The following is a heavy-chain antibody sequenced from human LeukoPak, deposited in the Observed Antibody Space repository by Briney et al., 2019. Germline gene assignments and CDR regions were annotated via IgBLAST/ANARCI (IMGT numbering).Heavy chain of an antibody. Sequence: SETLSLTCTVSGGSMNNYYWNWIRQPAGKGLGWIGHIYSSGSTNYNPSLKSRVTMSIDTSKNQFFLKLSSVTAADTAVYYCARRTDYWGQGTLVTVSS. J-gene: IGHJ4*02. CDR3: ARRTDY. V-gene: IGHV4-4*07. CDR1: GGSMNNYY. CDR2: IYSSGST. D-gene: IGHD1-14*01.